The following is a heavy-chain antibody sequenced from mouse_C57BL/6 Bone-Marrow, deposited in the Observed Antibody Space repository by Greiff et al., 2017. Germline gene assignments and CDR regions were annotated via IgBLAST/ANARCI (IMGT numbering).Heavy chain of an antibody. CDR3: ARNYGPYAMDY. Sequence: DVKLVESGGGLVQSGRSLRLSCATSGFTFSDFYMEWVRQAPGKGLEWIAASRNKANDYTTEYSASVKGRFIVSRDTSQSILYLQMNALRAEDTAIYYCARNYGPYAMDYWGQGTSVTVSS. V-gene: IGHV7-1*01. CDR2: SRNKANDYTT. D-gene: IGHD1-1*02. J-gene: IGHJ4*01. CDR1: GFTFSDFY.